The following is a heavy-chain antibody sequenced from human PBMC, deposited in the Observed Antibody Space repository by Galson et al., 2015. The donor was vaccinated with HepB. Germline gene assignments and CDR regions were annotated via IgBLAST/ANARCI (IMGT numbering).Heavy chain of an antibody. J-gene: IGHJ6*02. D-gene: IGHD2-2*01. CDR2: IIPILGIA. Sequence: SVKVSCKVSGYTLTELSMHWVRQAPGQGLEWMGRIIPILGIANYAQKFQGRVTITADKSTSTAYMELSSLRSEDTAVYYCARGVVVPAQYYYGMDVWGQGTTVTVSS. CDR1: GYTLTELS. V-gene: IGHV1-69*04. CDR3: ARGVVVPAQYYYGMDV.